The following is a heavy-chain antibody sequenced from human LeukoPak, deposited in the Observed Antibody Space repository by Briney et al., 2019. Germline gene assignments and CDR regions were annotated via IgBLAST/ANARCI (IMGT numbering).Heavy chain of an antibody. D-gene: IGHD6-19*01. CDR3: VSGWPNDAFDI. CDR1: GYSFTSYW. CDR2: IYPGDSDT. V-gene: IGHV5-51*01. J-gene: IGHJ3*02. Sequence: GESLKISWKGSGYSFTSYWIGWVRQMPGKGLGWMGIIYPGDSDTRYSPSFQGQVTIPADKSISTAYLQWSSLKASDTAMYYCVSGWPNDAFDIWGQGTMVTVSS.